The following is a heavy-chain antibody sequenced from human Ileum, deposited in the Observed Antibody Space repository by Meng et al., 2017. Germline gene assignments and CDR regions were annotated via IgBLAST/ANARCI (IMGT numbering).Heavy chain of an antibody. CDR2: IYHSGVT. CDR3: ARGVVTYYDGSTLTWFDP. CDR1: GGSISGGHYF. V-gene: IGHV4-31*03. D-gene: IGHD3-22*01. J-gene: IGHJ5*02. Sequence: QGQLQESGPGLVKPSQTLSLTCNVSGGSISGGHYFWSWIRQHPEKGLEWIGYIYHSGVTYYSPSLKSRLTISVDTSKNQFSLKLSSVTAADTAIYYCARGVVTYYDGSTLTWFDPWGQGALVTVSS.